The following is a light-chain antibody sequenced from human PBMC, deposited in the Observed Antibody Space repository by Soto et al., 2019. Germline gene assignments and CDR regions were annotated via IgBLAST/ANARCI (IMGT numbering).Light chain of an antibody. J-gene: IGKJ1*01. Sequence: EILITQSPATLSVSPGERATLSCRASQSVSSNLAWYQQKPGQSPRILIYGASTRATGIPARFSGSGSGTECILTISRLQSEDFEVYYCQQYNNWPRTFGQGTKVDIK. V-gene: IGKV3-15*01. CDR2: GAS. CDR1: QSVSSN. CDR3: QQYNNWPRT.